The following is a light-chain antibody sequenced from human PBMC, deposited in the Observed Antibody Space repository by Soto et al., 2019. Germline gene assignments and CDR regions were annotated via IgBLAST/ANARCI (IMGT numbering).Light chain of an antibody. Sequence: DIQMTQSPSSLSASVGDRVTITCQASQDISNYLNWYQQKPGKAPKLRIYDASNLETGVPSRFSGSGSGTDFTFTISSLQPEDSATYYCQQYDNLPLTFGGGTKVEIK. CDR2: DAS. CDR3: QQYDNLPLT. J-gene: IGKJ4*01. CDR1: QDISNY. V-gene: IGKV1-33*01.